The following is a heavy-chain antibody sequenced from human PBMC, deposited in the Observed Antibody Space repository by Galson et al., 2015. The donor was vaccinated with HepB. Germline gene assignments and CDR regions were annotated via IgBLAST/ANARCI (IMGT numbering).Heavy chain of an antibody. V-gene: IGHV3-33*01. CDR3: ARVRGGWYDDFDL. D-gene: IGHD6-19*01. CDR2: IWYDGSNK. Sequence: SLRLSCAASGFTFSSYAMHWVRQAPGKGLEWVAVIWYDGSNKYYADSVKGRFTISRDNSKNTLYLQMNSLRAEDTAVYYCARVRGGWYDDFDLWGQGTMVTVSS. CDR1: GFTFSSYA. J-gene: IGHJ3*01.